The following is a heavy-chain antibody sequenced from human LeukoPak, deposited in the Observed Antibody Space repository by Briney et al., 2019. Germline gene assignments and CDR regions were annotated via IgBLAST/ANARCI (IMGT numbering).Heavy chain of an antibody. D-gene: IGHD6-13*01. Sequence: PGGSLRLSCAASGFTFSSYSMNWVRQAPGKGLEWASYISSSSSTIYYADSVKGRFTISRDNAKNSLYLQMNSLRAEDTAVYYCARDRSPLFIEEAGPSAFDYSSYTMDVWAKGPRSPSPQ. J-gene: IGHJ6*04. CDR2: ISSSSSTI. V-gene: IGHV3-48*04. CDR1: GFTFSSYS. CDR3: ARDRSPLFIEEAGPSAFDYSSYTMDV.